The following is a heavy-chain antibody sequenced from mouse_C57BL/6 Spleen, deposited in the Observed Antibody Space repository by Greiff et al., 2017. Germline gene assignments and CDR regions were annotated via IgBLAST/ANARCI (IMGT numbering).Heavy chain of an antibody. CDR3: ARSNYWDAMDY. Sequence: EVMLVESGAELVKPGASVKLSCTASGFNIKDYYMHWVKQRTEQGLEWIGRIDPEDGETKYAPKFPGKATIPADTSSNTAYLQLSSLTSEDTAVYYCARSNYWDAMDYWGQGTSVTVSS. J-gene: IGHJ4*01. D-gene: IGHD2-5*01. CDR2: IDPEDGET. CDR1: GFNIKDYY. V-gene: IGHV14-2*01.